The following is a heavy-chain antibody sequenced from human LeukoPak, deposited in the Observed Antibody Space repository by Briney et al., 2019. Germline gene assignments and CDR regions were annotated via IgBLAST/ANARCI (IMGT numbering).Heavy chain of an antibody. CDR1: GGSLSGHY. CDR2: INHSGST. D-gene: IGHD3-3*01. CDR3: ARVLGTIFGVVPYYGMDV. J-gene: IGHJ6*02. V-gene: IGHV4-34*01. Sequence: PSETLSLTCAVYGGSLSGHYWSWIRQPPGKGLEWIGEINHSGSTNYNPSLKSRVTISVDTSKNQFSLKLSSVTAADTAVHYCARVLGTIFGVVPYYGMDVWGQGTTVTVSS.